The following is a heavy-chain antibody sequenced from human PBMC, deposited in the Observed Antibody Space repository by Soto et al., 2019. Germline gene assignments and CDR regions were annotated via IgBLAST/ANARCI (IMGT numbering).Heavy chain of an antibody. CDR1: GYTFTSYD. V-gene: IGHV1-8*01. Sequence: QVQLVQSGAEVKKPGASVKVSCKASGYTFTSYDINWVRQATGQGLEWMGWMNPNCGNTGYAQKFQGRVTLTRNTSISTAYMELSSLRSEDTAVYYCARGRGRNIAARGGWYFDLWGRGTLVTVSS. J-gene: IGHJ2*01. D-gene: IGHD6-6*01. CDR2: MNPNCGNT. CDR3: ARGRGRNIAARGGWYFDL.